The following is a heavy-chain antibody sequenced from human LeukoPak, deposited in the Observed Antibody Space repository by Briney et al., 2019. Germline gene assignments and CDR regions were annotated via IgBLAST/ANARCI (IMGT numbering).Heavy chain of an antibody. CDR3: ARHEGITMIMN. CDR1: GFTFSNYA. CDR2: ITDSGGST. D-gene: IGHD3-22*01. V-gene: IGHV3-23*01. J-gene: IGHJ4*02. Sequence: GGSLRLSCAASGFTFSNYAMSWVRQAPGKGLEWVSGITDSGGSTYYADSVKGRFTISRDNSKNSLYLQMNSLRAEDMAAYYCARHEGITMIMNWGQGTLVTVSS.